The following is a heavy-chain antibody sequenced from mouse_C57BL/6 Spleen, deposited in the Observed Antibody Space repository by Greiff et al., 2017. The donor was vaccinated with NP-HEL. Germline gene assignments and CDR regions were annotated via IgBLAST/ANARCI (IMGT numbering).Heavy chain of an antibody. J-gene: IGHJ4*01. CDR1: GFTFSSYA. Sequence: EVKLMESGGGLVKPGGSLKLSCAASGFTFSSYAMSWVRQTPEKRLEWVATISDGGSYTYYPDNVKGRFTISRDNAKNNLYLQMSHLKSEDTAMYDCARGYYSNYGAMDYWGQGTSVTDSS. CDR2: ISDGGSYT. V-gene: IGHV5-4*03. CDR3: ARGYYSNYGAMDY. D-gene: IGHD2-5*01.